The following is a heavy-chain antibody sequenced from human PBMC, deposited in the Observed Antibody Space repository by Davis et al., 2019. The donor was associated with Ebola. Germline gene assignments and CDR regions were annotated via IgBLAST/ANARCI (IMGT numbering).Heavy chain of an antibody. D-gene: IGHD4-17*01. V-gene: IGHV1-69*04. Sequence: SVKVSCKASGYTFTYCSLHWLQQAPGQGLEWMGRIIPILGIANYAQKFQGRVTITADKSTSTAYMELSRLRSDDTAVYYCARDSTVSEFDYWGQGTLVTVSS. CDR3: ARDSTVSEFDY. CDR2: IIPILGIA. J-gene: IGHJ4*02. CDR1: GYTFTYCS.